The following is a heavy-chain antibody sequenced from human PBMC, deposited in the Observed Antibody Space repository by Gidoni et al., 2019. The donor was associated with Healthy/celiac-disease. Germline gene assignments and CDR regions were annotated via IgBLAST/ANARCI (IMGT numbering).Heavy chain of an antibody. CDR3: ARGTGVRRYFDL. Sequence: QVQLQQWGAVLLKPSETLSLTCAVYGGSFSGYYWSWIRQPPGKGLEWIGEINHSGSTNYNPSLKSRVTISVDTSKNQFSLKLSSVTAADTAVYYCARGTGVRRYFDLWGRGTLVTVSS. J-gene: IGHJ2*01. CDR1: GGSFSGYY. D-gene: IGHD3-10*01. CDR2: INHSGST. V-gene: IGHV4-34*01.